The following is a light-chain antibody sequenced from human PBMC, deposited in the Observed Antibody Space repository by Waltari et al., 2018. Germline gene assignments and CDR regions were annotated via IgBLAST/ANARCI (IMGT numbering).Light chain of an antibody. Sequence: QCALTPPAPVSGSPGPSLTISRPGTSSDFGSYNLASWSQQHPGKAPNLMIYEASKRPSGVSNRFSGSKSGNTASLTISGLQAEDEADYYCSSYAGNCNLVVFGGGTKLTVL. J-gene: IGLJ2*01. CDR3: SSYAGNCNLVV. CDR2: EAS. V-gene: IGLV2-23*01. CDR1: SSDFGSYNL.